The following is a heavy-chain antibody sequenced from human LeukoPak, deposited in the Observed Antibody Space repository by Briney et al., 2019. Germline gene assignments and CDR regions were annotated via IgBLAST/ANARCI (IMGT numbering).Heavy chain of an antibody. CDR1: GGSFSGYY. CDR3: ARGEKWDLHSFDM. J-gene: IGHJ3*02. CDR2: INHSGST. D-gene: IGHD1-26*01. V-gene: IGHV4-34*01. Sequence: SETLSLTCAVYGGSFSGYYWSWIRQPPGKGLEWIGEINHSGSTNYNPSLKSRVTISVDTSKNQFSLKVSSVTAADTAVYYCARGEKWDLHSFDMWGQGTLVTVSS.